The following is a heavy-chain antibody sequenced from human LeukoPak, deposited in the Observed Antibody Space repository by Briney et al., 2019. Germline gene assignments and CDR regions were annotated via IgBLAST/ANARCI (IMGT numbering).Heavy chain of an antibody. V-gene: IGHV4-59*01. CDR2: IYYSGST. D-gene: IGHD6-13*01. J-gene: IGHJ5*02. Sequence: SETLSLTCTVSGGSISSYYWTWIRQPPGKGLEWLGYIYYSGSTNYNPSLKSRVTISVDTSKNQFSLKLSSVTAADTAVYYCARDDRGYSSSWYNWFDPWGQGTLVTVSS. CDR3: ARDDRGYSSSWYNWFDP. CDR1: GGSISSYY.